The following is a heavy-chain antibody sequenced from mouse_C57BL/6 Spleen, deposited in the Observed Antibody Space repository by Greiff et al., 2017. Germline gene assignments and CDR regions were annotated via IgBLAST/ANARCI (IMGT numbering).Heavy chain of an antibody. CDR1: GYAFSSYW. J-gene: IGHJ2*01. D-gene: IGHD1-1*01. CDR3: ARGLYYGSTGDY. Sequence: VQLQQSGAELVKPGASVKISCKASGYAFSSYWMNWVKQRPGKGLEWIGQIYPGDGDTNYNGKFKGKATLTADKSSSTAYMQLSSLTSEDSAVYFCARGLYYGSTGDYWGQGTTLTVSS. V-gene: IGHV1-80*01. CDR2: IYPGDGDT.